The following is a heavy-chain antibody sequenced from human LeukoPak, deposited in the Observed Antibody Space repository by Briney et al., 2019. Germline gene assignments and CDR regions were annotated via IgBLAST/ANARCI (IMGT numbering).Heavy chain of an antibody. D-gene: IGHD3-10*01. CDR1: GFTFSDHY. CDR2: TRNKANSYTT. CDR3: ARGVDYSGSGSEGYFDY. J-gene: IGHJ4*02. V-gene: IGHV3-72*01. Sequence: GGSLRLSCAASGFTFSDHYMDWVRQAPGKGLEWVGRTRNKANSYTTEYAAAVKGRFTISRDDSKNSLDLQMNSLKTEDTAVYYCARGVDYSGSGSEGYFDYWGQGTLVTVSS.